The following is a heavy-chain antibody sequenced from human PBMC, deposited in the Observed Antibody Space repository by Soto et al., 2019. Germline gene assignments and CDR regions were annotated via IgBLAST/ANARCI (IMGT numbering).Heavy chain of an antibody. J-gene: IGHJ4*02. Sequence: AXVKVSCKASGYTFPSXGXXWVRQAPGQGLEWMGWISAYNGNTNYAQKVQGRVTMTTDTSTNTAYMELRSLRSDDTAVYYCARDWKSAIAAGLDYWGQGTLVTVSS. CDR2: ISAYNGNT. V-gene: IGHV1-18*01. CDR1: GYTFPSXG. CDR3: ARDWKSAIAAGLDY. D-gene: IGHD6-25*01.